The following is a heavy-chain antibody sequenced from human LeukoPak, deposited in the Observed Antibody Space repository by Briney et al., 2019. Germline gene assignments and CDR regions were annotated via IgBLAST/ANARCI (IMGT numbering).Heavy chain of an antibody. CDR2: IIPIFGTA. CDR3: ARGPRITMIRGGQWYYYMDV. CDR1: GGTFSSYA. D-gene: IGHD3-10*01. J-gene: IGHJ6*03. V-gene: IGHV1-69*05. Sequence: SVKVSCKASGGTFSSYAISWVRQAPGQGLEWMGGIIPIFGTANYAQKFQGRVTMTRDTSTSTVYMELSSLRSEDTAVYYCARGPRITMIRGGQWYYYMDVWGKGTTVTISS.